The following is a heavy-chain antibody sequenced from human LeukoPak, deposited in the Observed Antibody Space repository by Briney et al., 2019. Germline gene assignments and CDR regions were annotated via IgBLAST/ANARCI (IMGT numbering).Heavy chain of an antibody. V-gene: IGHV1-69*05. D-gene: IGHD3-3*01. J-gene: IGHJ3*02. Sequence: ASVKVSCKASGYTFTAYYIHWVRQAPGQGLEWMGGIIPIFGTANYAQKFQGRVTITTDESTSTAYMELSSLRSEDTAVYYCARMAELRFLEQQGAFDIWGQGTMVTVSS. CDR2: IIPIFGTA. CDR1: GYTFTAYY. CDR3: ARMAELRFLEQQGAFDI.